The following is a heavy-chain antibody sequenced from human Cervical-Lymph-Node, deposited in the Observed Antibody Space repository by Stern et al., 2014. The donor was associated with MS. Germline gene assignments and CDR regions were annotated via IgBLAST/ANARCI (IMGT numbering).Heavy chain of an antibody. CDR3: ARGIAVAAVVVGAFDI. Sequence: VHLVESGAEVKKPGSSVKVSCKASGGTFSSYAISWVRQAPGQGLEWMGGIIPIFGTANYAQKFQGRVTITADKSTSTAYMELSSLRSEDTAVYYCARGIAVAAVVVGAFDIWGQGTMVTVSS. CDR2: IIPIFGTA. CDR1: GGTFSSYA. V-gene: IGHV1-69*06. J-gene: IGHJ3*02. D-gene: IGHD6-19*01.